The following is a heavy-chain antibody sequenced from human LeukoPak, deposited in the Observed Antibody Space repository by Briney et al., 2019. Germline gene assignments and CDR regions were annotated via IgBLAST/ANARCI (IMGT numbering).Heavy chain of an antibody. J-gene: IGHJ5*02. CDR2: IYPGDSDT. CDR1: GYSFTSYW. D-gene: IGHD3-10*01. CDR3: ARSRSGGYQPSRFDP. V-gene: IGHV5-51*01. Sequence: GESLKISCKGSGYSFTSYWIGWVRQMPGKGLEWMGIIYPGDSDTRYSPSFQGQVTNSADKSISTAYLQWSSLKASDTAMYYCARSRSGGYQPSRFDPWGQGTLVTVSS.